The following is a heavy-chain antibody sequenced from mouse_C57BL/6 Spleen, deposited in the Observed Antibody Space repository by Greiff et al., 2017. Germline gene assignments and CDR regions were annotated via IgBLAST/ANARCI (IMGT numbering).Heavy chain of an antibody. CDR2: ISPNYGTT. CDR3: ARRDDLGNYFDY. J-gene: IGHJ2*01. CDR1: GYSFTDYN. D-gene: IGHD2-4*01. Sequence: EVQVVESGPELVKPGASVKISCKASGYSFTDYNMNWVKQSNGKSLEWIGVISPNYGTTSYNQKFKGKATLTVDQSSSTAYMQLNSLTSEDSAVYYCARRDDLGNYFDYWGQGTTLTVSS. V-gene: IGHV1-39*01.